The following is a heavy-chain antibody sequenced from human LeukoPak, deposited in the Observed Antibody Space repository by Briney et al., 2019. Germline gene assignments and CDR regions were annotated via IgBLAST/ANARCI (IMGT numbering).Heavy chain of an antibody. D-gene: IGHD3-22*01. J-gene: IGHJ4*02. V-gene: IGHV1-8*01. CDR2: MNPNSGKT. CDR1: GSIFTSFD. CDR3: ARVDYYNSSGYLC. Sequence: ASVKVSCKTSGSIFTSFDISWVRQAAGQGLEWMGWMNPNSGKTRYSQKCQGRVTMTRSTSISTGYMEFSGLRSDGTAIYYCARVDYYNSSGYLCGGQGTLVTVS.